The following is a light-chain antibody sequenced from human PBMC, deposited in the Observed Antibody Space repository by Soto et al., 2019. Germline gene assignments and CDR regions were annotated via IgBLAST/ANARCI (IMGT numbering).Light chain of an antibody. V-gene: IGKV1-5*01. Sequence: DIQMTQSPSTLSASVGDRVAITCRASQNINSKLAWYQKKPGKAPKLLISDAYSLESGVPSRFSGSGSGTEFTLTIGGLQPDDFATYYCQQYKNWPLTFGGGTRVEIK. CDR3: QQYKNWPLT. CDR2: DAY. J-gene: IGKJ4*01. CDR1: QNINSK.